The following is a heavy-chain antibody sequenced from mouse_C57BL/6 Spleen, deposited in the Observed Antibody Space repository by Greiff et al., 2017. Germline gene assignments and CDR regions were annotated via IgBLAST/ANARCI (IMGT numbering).Heavy chain of an antibody. D-gene: IGHD2-5*01. CDR2: INPNNGGT. V-gene: IGHV1-18*01. CDR3: ARSDYSKGDAMDY. Sequence: EVKLMESGPELVKPGASVKIPCKASGYTFTDYNMDWVKQSHGKSLEWIGDINPNNGGTNYNQKFKGKATLTVDKSSSTAYMELRSLTSEDTAVYYCARSDYSKGDAMDYWGQGTSVTVSS. J-gene: IGHJ4*01. CDR1: GYTFTDYN.